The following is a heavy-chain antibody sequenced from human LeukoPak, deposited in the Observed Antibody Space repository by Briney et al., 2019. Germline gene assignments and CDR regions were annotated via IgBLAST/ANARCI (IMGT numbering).Heavy chain of an antibody. D-gene: IGHD3-10*01. V-gene: IGHV3-23*01. CDR3: AKDLVTGSLVY. CDR1: GFTFSSYA. Sequence: PGGSLRLSCAASGFTFSSYAMTWVRQAPGKGLEWVSSISSSGGSTYYADSVRGRFTISRDNSKNTLYLQMNSLRAEDTAIYYCAKDLVTGSLVYWGQGTLVTVSS. CDR2: ISSSGGST. J-gene: IGHJ4*02.